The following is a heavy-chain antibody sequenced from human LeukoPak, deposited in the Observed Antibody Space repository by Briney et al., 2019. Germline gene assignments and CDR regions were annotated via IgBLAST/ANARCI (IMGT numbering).Heavy chain of an antibody. J-gene: IGHJ3*02. CDR3: AREAGIAARAAFDI. D-gene: IGHD6-25*01. CDR2: IYHSGST. CDR1: GGSISSGGYS. Sequence: SQTLSLTCAVSGGSISSGGYSWSWIRQPPGKGLEWIGYIYHSGSTYYNPSLKSRVTISVDRSKNQFSLKLSSVTAADTAVYYCAREAGIAARAAFDIWGQGTMVTASS. V-gene: IGHV4-30-2*01.